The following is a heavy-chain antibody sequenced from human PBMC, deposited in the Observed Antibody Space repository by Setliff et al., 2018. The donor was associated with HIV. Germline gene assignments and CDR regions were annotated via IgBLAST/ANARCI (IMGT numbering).Heavy chain of an antibody. D-gene: IGHD4-4*01. J-gene: IGHJ6*03. CDR3: ATGDYSNQFYHYYYYMDV. Sequence: GGSLRLSCAASGFTFSNYGMHWVRQAPGKGLEWVTVIWSDGSNKNYAASVKGRFTISRDNSKNTLYLQMNSLRAEDTAVYYCATGDYSNQFYHYYYYMDVWGKGTTVTVSS. V-gene: IGHV3-30*02. CDR2: IWSDGSNK. CDR1: GFTFSNYG.